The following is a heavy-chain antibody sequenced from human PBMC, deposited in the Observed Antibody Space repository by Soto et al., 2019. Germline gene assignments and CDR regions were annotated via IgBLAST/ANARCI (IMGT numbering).Heavy chain of an antibody. V-gene: IGHV3-30-3*01. J-gene: IGHJ4*02. CDR2: ISYDVSNK. D-gene: IGHD3-3*01. CDR1: GFTFSSYA. CDR3: ARDAFGVVNMGPFDY. Sequence: GGSLRLSCAASGFTFSSYAMHWVRQAPGKGLEWVAVISYDVSNKYYADSVKGRFTISRENSKNTLYLQMSSLRDEDTAVYYCARDAFGVVNMGPFDYWGQGTLVTVS.